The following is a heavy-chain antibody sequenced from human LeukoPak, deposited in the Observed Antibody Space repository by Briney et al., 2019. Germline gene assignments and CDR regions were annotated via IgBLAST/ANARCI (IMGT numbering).Heavy chain of an antibody. CDR1: GFTFSNAW. V-gene: IGHV3-15*01. D-gene: IGHD1-26*01. Sequence: GGSLRLSCAASGFTFSNAWMSWVRQAPGKGLEWVGRIKTNTGGGTAAYAAPVKGRFAISRDDSKNTLYLQMNSLKTEDTAVYYCTTDPYVGVHFDYWGQGTLVTVSS. CDR2: IKTNTGGGTA. CDR3: TTDPYVGVHFDY. J-gene: IGHJ4*02.